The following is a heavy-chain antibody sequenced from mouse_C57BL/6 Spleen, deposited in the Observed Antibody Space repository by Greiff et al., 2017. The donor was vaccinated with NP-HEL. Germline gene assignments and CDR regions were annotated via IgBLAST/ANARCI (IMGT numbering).Heavy chain of an antibody. CDR1: GYTFTSYW. CDR3: ASPLFITKVVGFDG. D-gene: IGHD1-1*01. Sequence: QVQLQQPGAELVKPGASVKLSCKASGYTFTSYWMQWVKQRPGQGLEWIGEIDPSDSYTNYNQKFKGKATLTVDTSSSTAYMQLSSLTSEDSAVYYCASPLFITKVVGFDGWGTGTTVTVSS. CDR2: IDPSDSYT. J-gene: IGHJ1*03. V-gene: IGHV1-50*01.